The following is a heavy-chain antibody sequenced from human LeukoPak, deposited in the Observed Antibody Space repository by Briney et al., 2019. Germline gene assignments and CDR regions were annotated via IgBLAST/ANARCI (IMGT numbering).Heavy chain of an antibody. Sequence: PGGSLRLSCAASGFTFSSYAMHWVRQAPGKGLEWVAVISYDGSNKYYADSVKGRFTISRDNSKNTLYLQMNSLRAEDTAVYYCARDYLPLGYSSGWIYYYYGMDVWGKETTVTVSS. CDR1: GFTFSSYA. J-gene: IGHJ6*04. V-gene: IGHV3-30*04. D-gene: IGHD6-19*01. CDR3: ARDYLPLGYSSGWIYYYYGMDV. CDR2: ISYDGSNK.